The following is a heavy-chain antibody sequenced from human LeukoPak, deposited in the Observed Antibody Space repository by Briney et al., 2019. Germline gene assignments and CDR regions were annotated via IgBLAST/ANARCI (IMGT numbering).Heavy chain of an antibody. D-gene: IGHD3-3*01. CDR3: ARGSLRFLEWLDY. CDR1: GFTFSSYW. V-gene: IGHV3-74*01. J-gene: IGHJ4*02. CDR2: INTDGSST. Sequence: GGSLRLSCAASGFTFSSYWMHWVRQAPGKGLVWVSRINTDGSSTSYADSVKGRFTISRDNAKNTLCLQMNSLRAEDTAVYYCARGSLRFLEWLDYWGQGTLVTVSS.